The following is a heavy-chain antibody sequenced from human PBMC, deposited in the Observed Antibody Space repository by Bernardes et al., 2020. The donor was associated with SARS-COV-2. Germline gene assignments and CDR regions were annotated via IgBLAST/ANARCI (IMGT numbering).Heavy chain of an antibody. Sequence: GGSLRLSRAASGFTFGDYAMHWVRQAPGKGLEWVSGISWNSGSIGYADSVKGRFTISRDNAKNSLYLQMNSLRAEDTALYYCAKDIDYYDSSGYVDYWGQGTLVNVSS. J-gene: IGHJ4*02. CDR2: ISWNSGSI. CDR3: AKDIDYYDSSGYVDY. CDR1: GFTFGDYA. D-gene: IGHD3-22*01. V-gene: IGHV3-9*01.